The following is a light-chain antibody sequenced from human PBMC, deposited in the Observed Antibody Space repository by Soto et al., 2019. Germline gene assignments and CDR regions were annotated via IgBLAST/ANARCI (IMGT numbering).Light chain of an antibody. J-gene: IGKJ1*01. Sequence: DIQMTQSPSTLSASVGDRVTITCRASQTIDSWLAWYQQRPGKPPNLLIYKASTLASGVPSRFSGSGSGTDFTLTISDVQPEDFALYYCHQRQSWPRTFGQGTKVDI. CDR2: KAS. CDR1: QTIDSW. CDR3: HQRQSWPRT. V-gene: IGKV1-5*03.